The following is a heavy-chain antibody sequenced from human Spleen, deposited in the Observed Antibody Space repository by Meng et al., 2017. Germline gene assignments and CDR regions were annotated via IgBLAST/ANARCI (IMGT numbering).Heavy chain of an antibody. J-gene: IGHJ4*02. Sequence: VQLVESGGGLVKPGGSLRLSCAASGFTFSSYSVNWVRQAPDKGLEWVAVIWSNGNTKDYADSVKGRFTISRDNSKNTLYLQMDSLRVEDTAVYYCATDRGGAPFDYWGQGTLVTVSS. D-gene: IGHD2-15*01. CDR2: IWSNGNTK. CDR3: ATDRGGAPFDY. CDR1: GFTFSSYS. V-gene: IGHV3-33*08.